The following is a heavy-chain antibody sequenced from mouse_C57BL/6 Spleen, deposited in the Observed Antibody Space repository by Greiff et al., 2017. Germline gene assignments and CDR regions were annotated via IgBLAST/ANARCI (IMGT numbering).Heavy chain of an antibody. V-gene: IGHV6-3*01. CDR2: IRLKSDNYAT. Sequence: EVKVEESGGGLVQPGGSMKLSCVASGFTFSNYWMNWVRQSPEKGLEWVAQIRLKSDNYATHYAESVKGRFTISRDDSKSSVYLQMNNLRAADTGIYYCSGWYFDVWGTGTTVTVSS. CDR3: SGWYFDV. J-gene: IGHJ1*03. CDR1: GFTFSNYW.